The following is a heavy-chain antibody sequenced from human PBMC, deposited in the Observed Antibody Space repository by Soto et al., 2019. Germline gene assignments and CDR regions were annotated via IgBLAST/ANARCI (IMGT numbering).Heavy chain of an antibody. D-gene: IGHD6-13*01. J-gene: IGHJ5*02. V-gene: IGHV1-18*01. CDR1: GYTFTSYG. Sequence: ASVKVSCKASGYTFTSYGISWVRQAPGQGLEWMGWISAYNGNTNYAQKLQGRVTMTTDTSTSTAYMELRSLRSDDTAVYYCARDPFWQQHRMGWFDPWGQGTLVTVSS. CDR3: ARDPFWQQHRMGWFDP. CDR2: ISAYNGNT.